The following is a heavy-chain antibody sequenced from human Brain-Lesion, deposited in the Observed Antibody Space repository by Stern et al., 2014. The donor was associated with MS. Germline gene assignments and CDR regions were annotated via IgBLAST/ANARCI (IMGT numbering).Heavy chain of an antibody. Sequence: QVTLKESGPTVVKPTQTLTLTCSLSGFSITTTGVGVGWIRQPPGQAPEWLAAIYWDDDIRSNPFQKTITTITKDTSTTQVGLTMTNMDPVDTGTYYCAYRRWGNGAWFGGWFHPWGQGILVTVSS. CDR3: AYRRWGNGAWFGGWFHP. V-gene: IGHV2-5*02. J-gene: IGHJ5*02. CDR1: GFSITTTGVG. D-gene: IGHD3-10*01. CDR2: IYWDDDI.